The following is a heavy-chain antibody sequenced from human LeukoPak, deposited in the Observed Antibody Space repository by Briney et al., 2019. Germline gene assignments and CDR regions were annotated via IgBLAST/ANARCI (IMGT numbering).Heavy chain of an antibody. V-gene: IGHV4-39*01. CDR3: ARLSEVSSTVDY. Sequence: SETLSLTCTVSGGSISSRSYYWGWIRQPPGKGLAWIGSIYYSGSTYYNPSLKSRVTISVDTSKNQFSLKLSSVTAADTAVYYCARLSEVSSTVDYWGQGTLVTVSS. CDR2: IYYSGST. J-gene: IGHJ4*02. CDR1: GGSISSRSYY. D-gene: IGHD6-13*01.